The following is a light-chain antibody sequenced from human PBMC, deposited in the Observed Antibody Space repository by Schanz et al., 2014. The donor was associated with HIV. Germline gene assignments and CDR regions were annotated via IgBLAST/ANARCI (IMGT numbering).Light chain of an antibody. V-gene: IGKV3-20*01. CDR2: GAS. CDR1: QSVSSGY. Sequence: EIVLTQSPGTLSLSPGERATLSCRASQSVSSGYLAWYQQKPGQAPRLLIYGASNRATGIPDRFSGGESGTDFTLTINRMEPEDCAVYYCHQYGSLPWTFGQGTKVEVK. J-gene: IGKJ1*01. CDR3: HQYGSLPWT.